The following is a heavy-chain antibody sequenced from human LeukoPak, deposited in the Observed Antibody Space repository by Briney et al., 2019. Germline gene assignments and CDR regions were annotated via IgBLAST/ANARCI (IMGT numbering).Heavy chain of an antibody. V-gene: IGHV3-7*01. D-gene: IGHD3-3*01. CDR2: IKQDGSEK. Sequence: GGSLRLSCAASGFTFSSYWMSWVRQAPGKGLEWVANIKQDGSEKYYVDSVKGRFTISRDNAKNSLFLQMNSLRAEDTAVYYCARDVSVFWSGYYYMDVWGKGTTVTVSS. CDR3: ARDVSVFWSGYYYMDV. J-gene: IGHJ6*03. CDR1: GFTFSSYW.